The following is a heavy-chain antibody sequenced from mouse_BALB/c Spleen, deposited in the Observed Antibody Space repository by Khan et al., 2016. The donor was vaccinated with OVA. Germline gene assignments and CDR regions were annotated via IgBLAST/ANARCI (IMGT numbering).Heavy chain of an antibody. V-gene: IGHV1-77*01. CDR3: ARRNYFGYTFAY. Sequence: VQLQESGAELARPGASVKLSCKASGYTFTDYYINWVKQRTGQGLEWLGEISPGSGDTYYNERFKGKATLHADKSSSTAYMQLRSLTSEASAVYFCARRNYFGYTFAYWGQGTLVTVSA. J-gene: IGHJ3*01. CDR2: ISPGSGDT. D-gene: IGHD1-2*01. CDR1: GYTFTDYY.